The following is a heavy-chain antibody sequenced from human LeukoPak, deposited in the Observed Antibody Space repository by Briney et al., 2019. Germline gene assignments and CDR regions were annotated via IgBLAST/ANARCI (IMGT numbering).Heavy chain of an antibody. V-gene: IGHV3-7*01. D-gene: IGHD3-3*01. CDR2: IKEDGSDK. Sequence: GGSLRLSCAASGFTVSSNYMSWVRQAPGKGLEWVANIKEDGSDKYYVDSVKGRFTISRDNAKNSLYLQMNSLRAEDTAVYYCARDSGVTIFGVVISDGWFDPWGQGTLVTVSS. CDR3: ARDSGVTIFGVVISDGWFDP. CDR1: GFTVSSNY. J-gene: IGHJ5*02.